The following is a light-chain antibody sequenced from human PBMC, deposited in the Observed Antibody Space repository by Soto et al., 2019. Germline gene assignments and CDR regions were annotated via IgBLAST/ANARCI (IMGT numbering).Light chain of an antibody. V-gene: IGKV1-9*01. CDR2: AAS. J-gene: IGKJ4*01. Sequence: DIQLTQSPSFLSASVGDRVSITCQASQGISSYLAWYQQKPGKAPKLLIYAASTLQSGVPSRFSGSGFGTEFTLTISSLQPEDFATYYCQQLFTFGGGTKVEIK. CDR1: QGISSY. CDR3: QQLFT.